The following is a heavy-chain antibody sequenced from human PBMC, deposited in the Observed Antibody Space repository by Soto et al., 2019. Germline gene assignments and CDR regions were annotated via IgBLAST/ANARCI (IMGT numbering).Heavy chain of an antibody. CDR1: GVSISSGNW. CDR2: IFHDGTA. V-gene: IGHV4-4*02. D-gene: IGHD2-2*02. J-gene: IGHJ5*02. Sequence: SETLSLTCAVSGVSISSGNWWTWVRQTPQRGLEYIGEIFHDGTANYYPSFESRVTISVDTSKNQFSLKLSSVTAADTAVYYCARAQIVVVPAAIRRSNWFDPWGQGTLVTVSS. CDR3: ARAQIVVVPAAIRRSNWFDP.